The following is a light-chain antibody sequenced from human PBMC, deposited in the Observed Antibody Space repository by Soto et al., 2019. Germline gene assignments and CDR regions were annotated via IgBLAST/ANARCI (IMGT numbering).Light chain of an antibody. V-gene: IGKV1-5*03. J-gene: IGKJ1*01. Sequence: DIQMTQSPSTLSASVGDRVTISCRASQSISSWLAWYQQKPGKAPTVLIYKASSLESGVSSRFSGSGSGTEFTLTISSLQPDDFATYYCQHYNSNPWTFGRGTKVEVK. CDR1: QSISSW. CDR3: QHYNSNPWT. CDR2: KAS.